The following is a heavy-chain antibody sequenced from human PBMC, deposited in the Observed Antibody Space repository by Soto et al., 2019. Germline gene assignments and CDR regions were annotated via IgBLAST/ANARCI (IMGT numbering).Heavy chain of an antibody. CDR3: ARCKQKVMHCAVDV. D-gene: IGHD2-21*01. CDR2: ISGSGGDA. J-gene: IGHJ6*02. CDR1: GFTFRDYA. V-gene: IGHV3-23*01. Sequence: EVQLLESGGGLVQPGGSLRLSCKVSGFTFRDYAMSWVRQAPGKGLEWVSDISGSGGDARYADSVKGRFTISRDNSKNTLYLQMSRLRGEDTAVYYCARCKQKVMHCAVDVWGQGATVTVTS.